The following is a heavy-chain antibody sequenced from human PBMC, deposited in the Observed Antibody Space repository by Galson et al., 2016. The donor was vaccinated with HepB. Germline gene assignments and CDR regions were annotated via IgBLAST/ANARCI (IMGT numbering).Heavy chain of an antibody. Sequence: SLRLSCAASGFNFSPYTMHWVRQAPGKGLEWVTLTSYDGTYKYYTDSVKGRFTISRDNSKNTLYLEMNSLRPEDTAIYYCARGHDDVLSGRLDYWGQGTLVTVSS. V-gene: IGHV3-30*04. CDR3: ARGHDDVLSGRLDY. D-gene: IGHD3-3*01. CDR2: TSYDGTYK. J-gene: IGHJ4*02. CDR1: GFNFSPYT.